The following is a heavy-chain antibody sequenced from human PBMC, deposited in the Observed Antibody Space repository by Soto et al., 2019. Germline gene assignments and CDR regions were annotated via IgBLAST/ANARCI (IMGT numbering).Heavy chain of an antibody. CDR2: IIPLFGTT. CDR3: AAELGFGKLSVV. J-gene: IGHJ6*02. Sequence: HVQVVQSGVEVRRPGSSVKVSCKASGDTFKNCVISWVRQAPGQGLEWMGGIIPLFGTTDFAQRFQGRLTITTDESTTTAYMELSRLRSEDTATYYWAAELGFGKLSVVWGQGTTVIVSS. CDR1: GDTFKNCV. V-gene: IGHV1-69*01. D-gene: IGHD3-10*01.